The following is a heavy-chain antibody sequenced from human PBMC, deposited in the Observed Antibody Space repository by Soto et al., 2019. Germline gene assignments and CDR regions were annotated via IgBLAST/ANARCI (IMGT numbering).Heavy chain of an antibody. CDR1: GFTFSSYG. Sequence: QVQLVESGGGVVQPGRSLRLSCAASGFTFSSYGMHWVRQAPGKGLEWVAVIWYDGSNKYYADSVKGRFTISRDNSKNTLYLQMNSLRAEDTAVYYCAREQAYCTNGVCYSNYFDYWGQGTLVTVSS. CDR2: IWYDGSNK. CDR3: AREQAYCTNGVCYSNYFDY. V-gene: IGHV3-33*01. J-gene: IGHJ4*02. D-gene: IGHD2-8*01.